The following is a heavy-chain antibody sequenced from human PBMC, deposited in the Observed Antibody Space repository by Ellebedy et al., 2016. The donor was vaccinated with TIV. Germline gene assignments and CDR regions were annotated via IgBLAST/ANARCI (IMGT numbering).Heavy chain of an antibody. D-gene: IGHD1-1*01. CDR3: GRGSTGNYYAMDV. CDR2: IYSGGCT. J-gene: IGHJ6*02. CDR1: GFIVSSHF. V-gene: IGHV3-53*01. Sequence: GESLKISXAASGFIVSSHFMTWVRQAPGKGLEWLSVIYSGGCTYNADSVRGRFTISRVCTKSALCLQMNSLRAEDTAVYYCGRGSTGNYYAMDVWGQGTTVTVSS.